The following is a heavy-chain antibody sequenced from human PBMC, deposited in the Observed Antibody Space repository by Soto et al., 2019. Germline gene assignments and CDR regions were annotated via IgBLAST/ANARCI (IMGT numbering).Heavy chain of an antibody. D-gene: IGHD4-17*01. CDR3: AQPGYGDLYYDYYGMDV. CDR2: IIPIFGTA. V-gene: IGHV1-69*01. J-gene: IGHJ6*02. Sequence: VRQAPGQGLEWMGGIIPIFGTANYAQKFQGRVAITADESTSTAYMELSSLRSEDTAVYYCAQPGYGDLYYDYYGMDVWGQ.